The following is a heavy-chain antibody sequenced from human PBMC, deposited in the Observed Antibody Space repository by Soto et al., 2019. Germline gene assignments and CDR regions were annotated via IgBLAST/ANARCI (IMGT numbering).Heavy chain of an antibody. Sequence: QVQLVQSGAEVKKPGSSVKVSCKASGGTFSSYAISWVRQAPGQGLEWMGGIIHICGTANYAQKFQGRVTITADESTSTAYMELSSLRDEDTAVYYCARSPHDYGDFRPWYWGQGTLVPVSS. CDR3: ARSPHDYGDFRPWY. D-gene: IGHD4-17*01. CDR1: GGTFSSYA. J-gene: IGHJ4*02. CDR2: IIHICGTA. V-gene: IGHV1-69*12.